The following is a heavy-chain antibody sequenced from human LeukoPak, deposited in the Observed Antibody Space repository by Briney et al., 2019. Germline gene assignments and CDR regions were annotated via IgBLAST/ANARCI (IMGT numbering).Heavy chain of an antibody. CDR3: ARGRRYTSGCHDY. CDR2: IYYSGFT. CDR1: GGSINNYY. D-gene: IGHD6-19*01. J-gene: IGHJ4*02. Sequence: SETLSLTCTVSGGSINNYYWSWIRQPPGKGMEDIGHIYYSGFTNYNPSLKSRVTMSVDTSKNQFSLKLSSVTAADTAVYYCARGRRYTSGCHDYWGQGTLVTVSS. V-gene: IGHV4-59*01.